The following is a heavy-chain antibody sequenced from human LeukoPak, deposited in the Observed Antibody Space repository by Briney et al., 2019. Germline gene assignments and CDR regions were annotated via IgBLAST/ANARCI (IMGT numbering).Heavy chain of an antibody. Sequence: LSLTCAVYGGSLSGFYWSWIRQSPGKGLEWVSYISSTSSTIYYADSVKGRFTISRDNAKNSPYLQMNSLRAEDTAVYYCARGIAVVGSLYSVFWGQGTLVTVSA. D-gene: IGHD6-19*01. CDR2: ISSTSSTI. V-gene: IGHV3-11*04. CDR3: ARGIAVVGSLYSVF. J-gene: IGHJ4*02. CDR1: GGSLSGFY.